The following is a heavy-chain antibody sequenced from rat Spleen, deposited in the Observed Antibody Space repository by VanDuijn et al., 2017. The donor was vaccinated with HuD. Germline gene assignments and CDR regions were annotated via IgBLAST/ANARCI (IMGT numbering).Heavy chain of an antibody. CDR2: ISYDGTAT. V-gene: IGHV5-20*01. D-gene: IGHD1-1*01. CDR3: TRENYYSADY. Sequence: EVQLVESGGGLVQPGRSMKLSCAASGLSFSNYDMAWVRQAPTKGLEWVASISYDGTATYYRDSVKGRFTLSRDNAKSTLYLQMNTLRSEDTATYYCTRENYYSADYWGQGVTVTVSS. J-gene: IGHJ2*01. CDR1: GLSFSNYD.